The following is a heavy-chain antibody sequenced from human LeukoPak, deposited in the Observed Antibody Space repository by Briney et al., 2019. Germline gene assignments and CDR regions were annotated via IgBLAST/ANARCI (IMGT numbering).Heavy chain of an antibody. D-gene: IGHD1-26*01. CDR2: INWNGGST. V-gene: IGHV3-20*04. Sequence: PGGSLRLSCAASGFTFDDYGMSWVRQAPGKGLEWVSGINWNGGSTVYADSVKGRFTISRDNAKNSLYLQMNSLRAEDTALYCCARAQGAHYYYYYMDVWGKGTTVTVSS. J-gene: IGHJ6*03. CDR1: GFTFDDYG. CDR3: ARAQGAHYYYYYMDV.